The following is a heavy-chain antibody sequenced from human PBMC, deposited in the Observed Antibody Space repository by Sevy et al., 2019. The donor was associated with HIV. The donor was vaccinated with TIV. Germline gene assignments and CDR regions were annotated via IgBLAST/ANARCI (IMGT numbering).Heavy chain of an antibody. CDR2: IYYSGGP. CDR1: GGSISSYY. D-gene: IGHD3-22*01. Sequence: SETLSLTCTVSGGSISSYYWSWIRQPPGKGLEWIGYIYYSGGPNYHPSLRSRVTISVDTSKNQFSLKLSSVTAADTAVYYCARAGYYDSSGYYSPDAFDIWGQGTMVTVSS. J-gene: IGHJ3*02. CDR3: ARAGYYDSSGYYSPDAFDI. V-gene: IGHV4-59*01.